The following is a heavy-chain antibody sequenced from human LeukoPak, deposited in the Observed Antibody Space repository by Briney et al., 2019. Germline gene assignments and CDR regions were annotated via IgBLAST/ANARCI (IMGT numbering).Heavy chain of an antibody. CDR1: GFTFSTYA. J-gene: IGHJ4*02. Sequence: GGSLRLSCAASGFTFSTYAMSWVRQAPGKGLEWVAVIWYDGSNKYYADSVKGRFTISRDNSKNTLYLQMNSLRAEDTAVYYCAKPRYYYDSSGYSPFDYWGQGTLVTVSS. V-gene: IGHV3-33*06. CDR3: AKPRYYYDSSGYSPFDY. CDR2: IWYDGSNK. D-gene: IGHD3-22*01.